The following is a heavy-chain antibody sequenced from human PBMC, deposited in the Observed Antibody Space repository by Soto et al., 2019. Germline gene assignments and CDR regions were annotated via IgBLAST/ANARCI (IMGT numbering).Heavy chain of an antibody. V-gene: IGHV3-30-3*01. CDR1: GFSFGGYA. J-gene: IGHJ5*02. Sequence: QVQLVESGGGVVQPGRSLRLSCEASGFSFGGYALHWVRQPPGKGLEWVAAISSDANHISYADSVGGRFTLSRDNSMNTLYLQMNSLRPEETATYFFARDRRGGGPGGWFDPWGPGTLVAVSS. D-gene: IGHD3-10*01. CDR2: ISSDANHI. CDR3: ARDRRGGGPGGWFDP.